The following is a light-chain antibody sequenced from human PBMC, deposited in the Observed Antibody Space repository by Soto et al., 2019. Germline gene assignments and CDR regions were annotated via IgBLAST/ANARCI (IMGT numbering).Light chain of an antibody. Sequence: QSALTQRASVSGSPGQSSTISCTGTSSDVGGYNYVSWYQQHPGKAPKFMIYDVSNRPSGVSNRFSGSKSGNTASLTISGLQAEDEADYYCCSYTTSNTRQIVFGTGTKVTV. J-gene: IGLJ1*01. CDR1: SSDVGGYNY. CDR2: DVS. CDR3: CSYTTSNTRQIV. V-gene: IGLV2-14*01.